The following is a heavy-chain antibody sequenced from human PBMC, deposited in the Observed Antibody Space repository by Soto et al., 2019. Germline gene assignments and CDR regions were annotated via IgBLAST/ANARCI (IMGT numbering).Heavy chain of an antibody. V-gene: IGHV1-69*13. J-gene: IGHJ4*02. CDR3: VRVVAIPXYPDY. CDR2: IVPIVDTA. CDR1: GGTFSSYA. Sequence: ASVKVSCKTSGGTFSSYAISWVRQAPGQGLEWMGGIVPIVDTATYAQKFQGRVNITADESTSTAYMELSRLRSDDTAVYYCVRVVAIPXYPDYWGQGTLVTVSS. D-gene: IGHD2-15*01.